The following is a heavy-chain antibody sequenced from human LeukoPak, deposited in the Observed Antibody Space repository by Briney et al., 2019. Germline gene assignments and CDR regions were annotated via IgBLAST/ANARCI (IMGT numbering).Heavy chain of an antibody. CDR1: GFTFSSYS. CDR3: VRDKAGTTPYYYYSMDV. CDR2: ISSSNSYI. J-gene: IGHJ6*03. Sequence: GGSLRLSCVASGFTFSSYSMNWVRQAPGKGLEWVSSISSSNSYIRYADSVKGRFTTSRDNAKSSLYLQMNSLRAEDTAIYYCVRDKAGTTPYYYYSMDVWGKGTTVTVSS. V-gene: IGHV3-21*01. D-gene: IGHD1-14*01.